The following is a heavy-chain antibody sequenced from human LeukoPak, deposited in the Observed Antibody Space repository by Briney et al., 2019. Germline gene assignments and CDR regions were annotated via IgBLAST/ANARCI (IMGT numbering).Heavy chain of an antibody. V-gene: IGHV3-48*03. D-gene: IGHD3-3*01. CDR3: ARGGITIFGVVSGAFDI. J-gene: IGHJ3*02. Sequence: GGSLRLSCAASGFTFSSYEMDWVRQAPGKGLEWVSYISSSGSTIYHADSVEGRFTISRDNAKNSLYLQMNNLRAEDTAAYYCARGGITIFGVVSGAFDIWGQGTMVTVSS. CDR2: ISSSGSTI. CDR1: GFTFSSYE.